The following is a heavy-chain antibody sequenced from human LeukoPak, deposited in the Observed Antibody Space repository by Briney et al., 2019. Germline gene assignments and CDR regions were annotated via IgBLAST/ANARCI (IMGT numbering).Heavy chain of an antibody. CDR1: GGSISSGSYY. CDR3: ARGYSYGYFFDY. D-gene: IGHD5-18*01. J-gene: IGHJ4*02. V-gene: IGHV4-61*02. Sequence: SETLSLTCTVSGGSISSGSYYWSWIRQPAGKGLEWIGRIYTSGSTNYNPSLKSRVTISVDTSKNQFSLKLSSVTAADTAVYYCARGYSYGYFFDYWGQGTLVTVSS. CDR2: IYTSGST.